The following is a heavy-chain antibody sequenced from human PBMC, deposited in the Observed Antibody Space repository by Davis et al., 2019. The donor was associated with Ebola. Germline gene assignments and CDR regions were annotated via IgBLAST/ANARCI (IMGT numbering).Heavy chain of an antibody. CDR3: ARDTTVAGGGQNY. D-gene: IGHD6-13*01. V-gene: IGHV3-7*01. CDR2: IKEDGSDK. J-gene: IGHJ4*02. CDR1: GFTFSTYW. Sequence: PGGSLRLSCTTSGFTFSTYWMSWVRQAPGKGPEWVANIKEDGSDKYYVDSVKGRFTISRDNAEHSLYLQMNSLRVEDTAVYYCARDTTVAGGGQNYWGQGTLVTVSS.